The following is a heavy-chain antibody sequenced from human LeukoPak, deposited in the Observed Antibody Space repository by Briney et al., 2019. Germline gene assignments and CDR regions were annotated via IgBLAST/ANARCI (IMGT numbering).Heavy chain of an antibody. Sequence: SQTLSLTCAISGDSVSSNSAAWNWIRQSPSRGLEWLGRTYYRSKWYNDYAVSVKSRITINPDTSKNQFSLQLNSVTPEDPAENTCENPPAAPGPAGWSKITGFNPWGRETWSPSPQ. D-gene: IGHD1-14*01. J-gene: IGHJ5*02. CDR2: TYYRSKWYN. V-gene: IGHV6-1*01. CDR3: ENPPAAPGPAGWSKITGFNP. CDR1: GDSVSSNSAA.